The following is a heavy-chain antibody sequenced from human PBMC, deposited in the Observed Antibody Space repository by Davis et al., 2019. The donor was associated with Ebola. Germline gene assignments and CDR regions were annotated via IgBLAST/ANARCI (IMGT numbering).Heavy chain of an antibody. Sequence: LRLSCTVSGGSISSGGYYWSWIRQPAGKGLEWIGRIYTSGSTNYNPSLKSRVTMSVDTSKNQFSLKLSSVTAADTAVYYCARVDYYDSSGYYYPTFWFDPWGQGTLVTVSS. CDR2: IYTSGST. CDR1: GGSISSGGYY. J-gene: IGHJ5*02. V-gene: IGHV4-61*02. CDR3: ARVDYYDSSGYYYPTFWFDP. D-gene: IGHD3-22*01.